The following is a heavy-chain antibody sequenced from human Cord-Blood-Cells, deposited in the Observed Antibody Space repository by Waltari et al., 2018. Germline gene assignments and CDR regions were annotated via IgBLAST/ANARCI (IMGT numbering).Heavy chain of an antibody. J-gene: IGHJ3*02. V-gene: IGHV3-21*01. Sequence: EVQLVESGGGLVKPGGSLRLSCAASGFTFSSYSMNWVRQAPGKGLEGVSSISSSSSYICYADSVKGRFTISRDNAKNSLYLQMNSLRAEDTAVYYCARDSTVGYDSSGYYFGAFDIWGQGTMVTVSS. CDR1: GFTFSSYS. D-gene: IGHD3-22*01. CDR2: ISSSSSYI. CDR3: ARDSTVGYDSSGYYFGAFDI.